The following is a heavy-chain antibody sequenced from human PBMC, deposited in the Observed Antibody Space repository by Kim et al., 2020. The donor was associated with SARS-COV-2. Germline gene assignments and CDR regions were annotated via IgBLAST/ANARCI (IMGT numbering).Heavy chain of an antibody. Sequence: SETLSLTCTVSGGSISSYYWSWIRQPPGKGLEWIGYIYYSGSTNYNPSLKSRVTISVDTSKNQFSLKLSSVTAADTAVYYCARQRGGSLRSNWFDPWGQGTLVTVSS. D-gene: IGHD1-26*01. CDR2: IYYSGST. J-gene: IGHJ5*02. V-gene: IGHV4-59*08. CDR3: ARQRGGSLRSNWFDP. CDR1: GGSISSYY.